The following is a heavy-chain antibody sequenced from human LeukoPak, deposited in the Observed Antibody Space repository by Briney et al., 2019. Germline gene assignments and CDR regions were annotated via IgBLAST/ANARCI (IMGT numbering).Heavy chain of an antibody. CDR1: GYTFTSYD. V-gene: IGHV1-2*02. D-gene: IGHD3-3*01. CDR2: INPNSGGT. Sequence: ASVKVSCKASGYTFTSYDINWVRQAPGQGLEWMGWINPNSGGTNYAQKFQGRVTMTRDTSISTAYMELSRLRSDDTAVYYCARDLTWYYDFWSGYYRFDPWGQGTLVTVSS. J-gene: IGHJ5*02. CDR3: ARDLTWYYDFWSGYYRFDP.